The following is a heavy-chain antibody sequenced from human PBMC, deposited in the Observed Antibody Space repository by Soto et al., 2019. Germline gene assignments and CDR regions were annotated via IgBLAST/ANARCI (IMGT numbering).Heavy chain of an antibody. CDR3: ARQVVRVGYYDFWSGYFDYFDY. CDR1: GGSISSSSYY. Sequence: QLQLQESGPGLVKPSETLSLTCTVSGGSISSSSYYWGWIRQPPGKGLEWIGSIYYSGSTYYNPSLKSRVTISVDTSKNQFSLKLSSVTAADTAVYYCARQVVRVGYYDFWSGYFDYFDYWGQGTLVTVSS. J-gene: IGHJ4*02. D-gene: IGHD3-3*01. V-gene: IGHV4-39*01. CDR2: IYYSGST.